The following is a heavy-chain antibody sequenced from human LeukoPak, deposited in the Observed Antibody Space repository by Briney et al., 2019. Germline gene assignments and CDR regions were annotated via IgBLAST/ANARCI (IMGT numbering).Heavy chain of an antibody. J-gene: IGHJ4*02. CDR2: INHSGST. V-gene: IGHV4-34*01. D-gene: IGHD3-3*01. CDR3: ARGRVYDFWSGYYTPDGYYFDY. Sequence: PSETLSLTCAVYGGSFSGDYWSWIRQPPGKGLEWIGEINHSGSTNYNPSLKSRVTISVDTSKNQFSLKLSSVTAADTAVYYCARGRVYDFWSGYYTPDGYYFDYWGQGTLVTVSS. CDR1: GGSFSGDY.